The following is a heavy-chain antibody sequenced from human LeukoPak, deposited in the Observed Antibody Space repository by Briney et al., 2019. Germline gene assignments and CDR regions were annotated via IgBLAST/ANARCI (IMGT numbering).Heavy chain of an antibody. CDR3: AQGYSSGWYPY. J-gene: IGHJ4*02. CDR1: GFSVSSFG. CDR2: ISVDGETA. V-gene: IGHV3-23*01. Sequence: GGSLRLSCAVSGFSVSSFGMSWVRQAPGKGLEWISAISVDGETAYYADPVKGRFIISRDNSKNTLYLQLSSLRAEDTAVYYCAQGYSSGWYPYWGQGSLVSVSS. D-gene: IGHD6-19*01.